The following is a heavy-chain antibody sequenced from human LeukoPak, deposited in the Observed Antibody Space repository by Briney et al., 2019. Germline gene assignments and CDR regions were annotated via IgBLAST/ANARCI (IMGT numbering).Heavy chain of an antibody. CDR3: ARLDPQRWLLPHWYFDL. J-gene: IGHJ2*01. V-gene: IGHV4-39*01. CDR1: GGSISSSSYY. D-gene: IGHD3-22*01. Sequence: PSETLSLTCTVSGGSISSSSYYWGWIRQPPGKGLEWIGSIYYSGSTYYNPSLKSRVTISVDTSKNQFSLKLSSVTAADTAVYYCARLDPQRWLLPHWYFDLWGRGTLVTVSS. CDR2: IYYSGST.